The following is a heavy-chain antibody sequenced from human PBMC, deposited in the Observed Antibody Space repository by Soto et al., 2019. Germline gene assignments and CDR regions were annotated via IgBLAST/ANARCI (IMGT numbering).Heavy chain of an antibody. J-gene: IGHJ3*02. CDR1: GGSFSGYY. CDR3: ARIYDFWSGSHDAFDI. CDR2: INHSGST. V-gene: IGHV4-34*01. D-gene: IGHD3-3*01. Sequence: PSETLSLTCAAYGGSFSGYYWSWIRQPPGKGLEWIGEINHSGSTNYNPSLKSRVTISVDTSKNQFSLKLSSVTAADTAVYYCARIYDFWSGSHDAFDIWGQGTMVTVSS.